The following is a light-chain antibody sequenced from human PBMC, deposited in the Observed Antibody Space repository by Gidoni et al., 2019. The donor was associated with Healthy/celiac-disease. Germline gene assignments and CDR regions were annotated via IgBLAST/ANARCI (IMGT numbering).Light chain of an antibody. J-gene: IGKJ2*01. CDR3: QQYGSSPPAYT. V-gene: IGKV3-20*01. CDR1: QSVSSSY. CDR2: GAS. Sequence: EIVLTQSPGTLSLSPGERATLSCRASQSVSSSYLAWYQQKPGQAPRLLIYGASSRATGIPDRFSGSGSGTDFTFTISRLELEDFAVYYCQQYGSSPPAYTFGQGTKLEIK.